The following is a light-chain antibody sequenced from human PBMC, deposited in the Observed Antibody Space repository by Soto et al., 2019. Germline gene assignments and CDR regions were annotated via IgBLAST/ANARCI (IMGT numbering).Light chain of an antibody. J-gene: IGKJ1*01. CDR1: QSVSSN. Sequence: EMVMTQSPATLSVSPGERATLSRRASQSVSSNLAWYQVNPGQAPRLLIYGASARATGIPARFSGSGSGTEFTLTISSLQSEDFAVYYCQQYNDWPWTFGQGTKV. CDR2: GAS. CDR3: QQYNDWPWT. V-gene: IGKV3-15*01.